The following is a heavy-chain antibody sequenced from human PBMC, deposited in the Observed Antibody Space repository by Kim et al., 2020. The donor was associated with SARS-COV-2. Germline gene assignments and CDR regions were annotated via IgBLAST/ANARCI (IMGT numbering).Heavy chain of an antibody. Sequence: SVKGRFAISRDNSKTTLYLQMNSLRAEDTAVYYCARIVEQWLVRVRFDYWGQGTLVTVSS. CDR3: ARIVEQWLVRVRFDY. D-gene: IGHD6-19*01. V-gene: IGHV3-23*01. J-gene: IGHJ4*02.